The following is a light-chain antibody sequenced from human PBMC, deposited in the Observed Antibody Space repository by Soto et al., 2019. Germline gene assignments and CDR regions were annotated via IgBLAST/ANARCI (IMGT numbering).Light chain of an antibody. Sequence: DLQLNQSPFSLSATLGDSVTITWRASKSISSWLAWYQQKPGKAPKLLIYDASSLATGVPSRFSGSGSGTEFTLTISSLQPDDFAAYYCQHYSSYSETFGQGTKVDNK. CDR2: DAS. CDR1: KSISSW. J-gene: IGKJ1*01. CDR3: QHYSSYSET. V-gene: IGKV1-5*01.